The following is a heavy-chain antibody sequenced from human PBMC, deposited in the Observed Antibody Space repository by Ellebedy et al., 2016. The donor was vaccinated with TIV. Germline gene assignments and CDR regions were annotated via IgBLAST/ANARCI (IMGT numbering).Heavy chain of an antibody. V-gene: IGHV4-39*07. J-gene: IGHJ5*02. CDR3: ASDGGAQYNWFDP. Sequence: MPSETLSLTCTVSGGSITSSAYYWGWIRQPPGKGLEWIGSIYHGALTYYNPSLKSRVTISIDTSKNQFFLRLNSVTAADTAVYYCASDGGAQYNWFDPWGQGTLVTVSS. CDR2: IYHGALT. D-gene: IGHD3-16*01. CDR1: GGSITSSAYY.